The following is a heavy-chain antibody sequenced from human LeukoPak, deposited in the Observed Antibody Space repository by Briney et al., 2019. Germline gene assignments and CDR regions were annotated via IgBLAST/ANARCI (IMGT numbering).Heavy chain of an antibody. J-gene: IGHJ4*02. CDR3: ARAGYCSDGKCYTFDY. V-gene: IGHV1-2*02. D-gene: IGHD2-15*01. CDR2: INPNSGGT. CDR1: GFTFTAYS. Sequence: GASVKVSCKASGFTFTAYSMHWVRQAPGQGLEWMGWINPNSGGTDCAQRFQGRVTTTRDTSITMLYMEMSSLTPDDTAVYYCARAGYCSDGKCYTFDYWGQGTLVTVSS.